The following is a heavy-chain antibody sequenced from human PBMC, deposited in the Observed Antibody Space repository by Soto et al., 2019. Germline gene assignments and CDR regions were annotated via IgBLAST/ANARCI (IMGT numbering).Heavy chain of an antibody. CDR2: IYPGDSET. Sequence: GESLKISCKGSGYSFTSYWIGWVRQMPEKGLEWMGIIYPGDSETRYSPSFQGQVTISADKSISTAYLQWSSLKASDTAMYYCAILTSYIHSRGYYNRHDAFDIWGQGAMVTVSS. CDR1: GYSFTSYW. D-gene: IGHD3-22*01. V-gene: IGHV5-51*01. CDR3: AILTSYIHSRGYYNRHDAFDI. J-gene: IGHJ3*02.